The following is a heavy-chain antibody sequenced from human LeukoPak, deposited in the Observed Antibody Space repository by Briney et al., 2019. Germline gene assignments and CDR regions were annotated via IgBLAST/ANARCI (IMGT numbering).Heavy chain of an antibody. V-gene: IGHV4-61*02. J-gene: IGHJ6*03. Sequence: SQTLSLTCTVSGGSISSGSYYWSWIRQPAGKGLEWIGRIYTSGSTNYNPSLKSRVTMSVDTSKNQFSLKLSSVTAADTAVYYCARAIGSMVRGPYYYYYYYMDVWGKGTTVTVSS. CDR3: ARAIGSMVRGPYYYYYYYMDV. D-gene: IGHD3-10*01. CDR2: IYTSGST. CDR1: GGSISSGSYY.